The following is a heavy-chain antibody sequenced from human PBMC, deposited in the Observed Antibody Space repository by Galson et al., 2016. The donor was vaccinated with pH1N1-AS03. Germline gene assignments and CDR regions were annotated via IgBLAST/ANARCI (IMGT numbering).Heavy chain of an antibody. V-gene: IGHV4-4*07. CDR3: AREASGLGRGLDY. CDR2: MDSSGRK. Sequence: ETLSLTCNVSGGSISGNFWTWIRQPAGEGLEWIGRMDSSGRKNYNSSLESRVTLSVDTSKNQFSLRLTSVTAADTAVYYCAREASGLGRGLDYWGQGTLVTVSS. D-gene: IGHD3-10*01. CDR1: GGSISGNF. J-gene: IGHJ4*02.